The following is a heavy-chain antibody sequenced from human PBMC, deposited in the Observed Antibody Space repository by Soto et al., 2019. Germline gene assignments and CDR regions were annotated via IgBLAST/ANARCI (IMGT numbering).Heavy chain of an antibody. Sequence: QVQLVQSGAEVKKSGASVKVSCKASGYTFTGYYIHWVRQAPGQGLEWMGWINPDTGGTDYTQKFQGWVTMTRDTSVKTAYMELSSLKSADTAVYFCARAVARDGSSWYRGGYDSWGQGTLVTVSS. CDR3: ARAVARDGSSWYRGGYDS. J-gene: IGHJ4*02. V-gene: IGHV1-2*04. CDR1: GYTFTGYY. CDR2: INPDTGGT. D-gene: IGHD6-13*01.